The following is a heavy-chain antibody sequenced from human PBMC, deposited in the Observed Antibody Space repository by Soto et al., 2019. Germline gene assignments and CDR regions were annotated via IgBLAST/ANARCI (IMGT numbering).Heavy chain of an antibody. CDR1: GFTLSNYG. V-gene: IGHV3-33*01. CDR3: ARDVGSFGSSRWFDT. D-gene: IGHD3-10*01. Sequence: PGGSLRLSCVASGFTLSNYGMSWVRQAPGKGLEWVALIWYDGTTKYSADSVKGRFSISRDNSKNTLHLQVNILRAEDMAVYYCARDVGSFGSSRWFDTWGQGTLVTVSS. J-gene: IGHJ5*02. CDR2: IWYDGTTK.